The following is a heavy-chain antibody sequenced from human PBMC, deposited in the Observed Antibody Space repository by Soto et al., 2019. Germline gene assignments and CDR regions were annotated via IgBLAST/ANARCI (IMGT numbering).Heavy chain of an antibody. J-gene: IGHJ6*02. V-gene: IGHV3-11*01. CDR3: ERDRRAGYDFWSGYYIHHPPSYGMDV. CDR2: ISSSGSTI. D-gene: IGHD3-3*01. CDR1: GFTFSDYY. Sequence: PGGSLRLSCAASGFTFSDYYMSWIRQAPGKGLEWVSYISSSGSTIYYADSVKGRFTISRDNAKNSLYLQMNSLRAEDTAVYYCERDRRAGYDFWSGYYIHHPPSYGMDVWGQGTTVTVSS.